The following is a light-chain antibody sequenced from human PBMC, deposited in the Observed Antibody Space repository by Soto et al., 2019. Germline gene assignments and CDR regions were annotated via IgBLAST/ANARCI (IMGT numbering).Light chain of an antibody. CDR3: QQSYRTIT. J-gene: IGKJ5*01. Sequence: DVPMTQSACCLSASAADTVTITCRASQSISSWLAWYQQKPGKAPNLLIYEESTLKSGAPSRFSGSGSGTEFTLTISSLEPDDFASYCRQQSYRTITFGQGTRLEIK. V-gene: IGKV1-5*03. CDR1: QSISSW. CDR2: EES.